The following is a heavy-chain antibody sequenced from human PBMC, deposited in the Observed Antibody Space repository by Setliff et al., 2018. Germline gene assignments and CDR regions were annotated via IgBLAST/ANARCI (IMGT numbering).Heavy chain of an antibody. CDR3: ARRPIALAGYRKGAFDI. CDR2: INNYNFNT. V-gene: IGHV1-18*01. D-gene: IGHD6-19*01. CDR1: GYTFTNYG. J-gene: IGHJ3*02. Sequence: ASVKVSCKASGYTFTNYGINWVRQAPGQGLEWMGWINNYNFNTNYPQKFLGRVTMTTDTSTSTAYMELRSLRSDDTAVYYCARRPIALAGYRKGAFDIWGQGTMVT.